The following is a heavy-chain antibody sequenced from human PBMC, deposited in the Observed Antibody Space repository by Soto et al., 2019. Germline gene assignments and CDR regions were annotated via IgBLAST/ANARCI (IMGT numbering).Heavy chain of an antibody. V-gene: IGHV1-18*01. CDR2: ISAYNGNT. CDR1: GYTFTSYG. Sequence: ASVKVSCKASGYTFTSYGISWVRQAPGQGLEWMVWISAYNGNTNYAQKLQGRVTMTTDTSTSTAYMELRSLRSDDTAVYYCARACNFVPAAIGVDYYYYGMDVWGQGTTVTVSS. CDR3: ARACNFVPAAIGVDYYYYGMDV. J-gene: IGHJ6*02. D-gene: IGHD2-2*01.